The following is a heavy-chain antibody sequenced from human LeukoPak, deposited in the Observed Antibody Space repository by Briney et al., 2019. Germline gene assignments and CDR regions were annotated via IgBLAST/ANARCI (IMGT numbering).Heavy chain of an antibody. Sequence: GGSLRLSCTASGFTFGDYAMSWVRQAPGKGLEWVGFIRSKAYGGTTEYAASVKGRFTISRDDSKSIAYLQMNSLKTEGTAVYYCTRSGGVVVVPAARRTGFDPWGQGTLVTVSS. J-gene: IGHJ5*02. CDR1: GFTFGDYA. CDR2: IRSKAYGGTT. D-gene: IGHD2-2*01. CDR3: TRSGGVVVVPAARRTGFDP. V-gene: IGHV3-49*04.